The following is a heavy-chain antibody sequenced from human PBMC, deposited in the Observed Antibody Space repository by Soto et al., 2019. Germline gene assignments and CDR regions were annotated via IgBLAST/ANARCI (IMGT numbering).Heavy chain of an antibody. Sequence: SETLSLTCTVSGGSISSGGYCWSWIRQHPGKGLEWIGYIYYSGSTYYNPSLKSRVTISVDTSKNQFSLKLSSVTAADTAVYYCARGVINDFWSGYPDYWGQGTLVTVSS. CDR1: GGSISSGGYC. J-gene: IGHJ4*02. V-gene: IGHV4-31*03. CDR3: ARGVINDFWSGYPDY. D-gene: IGHD3-3*01. CDR2: IYYSGST.